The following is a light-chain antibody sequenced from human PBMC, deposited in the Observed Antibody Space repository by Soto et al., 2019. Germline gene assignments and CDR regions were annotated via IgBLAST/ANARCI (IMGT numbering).Light chain of an antibody. V-gene: IGKV3-15*01. CDR3: QQYNFWPPLT. Sequence: EIGMTQSQATLSVSPGERATHTCRASQSVSSNLAWYRQKPGQAPRLLISDASTRATGVPARFSGSGSGTEFTLTISSLQSEDSGIYYCQQYNFWPPLTFGGGTKVEIK. J-gene: IGKJ4*01. CDR1: QSVSSN. CDR2: DAS.